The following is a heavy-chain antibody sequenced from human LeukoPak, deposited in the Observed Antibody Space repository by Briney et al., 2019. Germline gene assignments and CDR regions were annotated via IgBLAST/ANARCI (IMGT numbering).Heavy chain of an antibody. CDR3: AKDQSRATGYSSGSLDY. CDR1: GFTFSSYG. D-gene: IGHD6-19*01. J-gene: IGHJ4*02. V-gene: IGHV3-30*02. CDR2: IRYDGSNK. Sequence: GGSLRLSCAASGFTFSSYGMHWVRQAPGKGLEWVAFIRYDGSNKYYADSVKGRFTISRDNSKNTLYLQMNSLRAEDTAVYYCAKDQSRATGYSSGSLDYWGQGTLVTVSS.